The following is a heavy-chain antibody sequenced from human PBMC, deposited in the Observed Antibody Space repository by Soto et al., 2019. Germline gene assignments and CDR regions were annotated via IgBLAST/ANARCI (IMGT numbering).Heavy chain of an antibody. CDR3: ARDRGYSYGWVFDY. V-gene: IGHV3-33*01. D-gene: IGHD5-18*01. Sequence: QVQLVESGGGVVQPGRSLRLSCAASGFTFSSYGMHWVRQAPGKGLEWVAVIWYDGSNKYYADSVKGRFTISRDNXMNTLYLQMNSLRAEDTAVYYCARDRGYSYGWVFDYWGQGTLVTVSS. J-gene: IGHJ4*02. CDR2: IWYDGSNK. CDR1: GFTFSSYG.